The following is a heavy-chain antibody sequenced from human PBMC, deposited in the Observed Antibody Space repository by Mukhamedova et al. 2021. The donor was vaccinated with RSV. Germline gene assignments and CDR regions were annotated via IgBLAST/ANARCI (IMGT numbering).Heavy chain of an antibody. CDR2: AYGGTT. CDR3: TRGPYCASASCYNF. V-gene: IGHV3-49*02. Sequence: AYGGTTEYAASVQGRFTISRDDSKSIAYLQMSSLKAEDTAVYYCTRGPYCASASCYNFCGQGTLVTVSS. D-gene: IGHD2-2*02. J-gene: IGHJ1*01.